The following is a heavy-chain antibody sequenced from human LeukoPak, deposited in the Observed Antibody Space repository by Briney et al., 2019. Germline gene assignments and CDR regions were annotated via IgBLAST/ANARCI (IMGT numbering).Heavy chain of an antibody. CDR2: IQPDGSEK. CDR3: ATGPLGSASYLHYFDQ. J-gene: IGHJ4*02. D-gene: IGHD6-25*01. V-gene: IGHV3-7*01. Sequence: GGSLRLSCAASGFSFSSSWMSWVRQAPGEGLEWVANIQPDGSEKKYVDSVKGRFTISRDNAKNSLYLQMSSLRAEDTAVYYCATGPLGSASYLHYFDQWGQGTLVTVSS. CDR1: GFSFSSSW.